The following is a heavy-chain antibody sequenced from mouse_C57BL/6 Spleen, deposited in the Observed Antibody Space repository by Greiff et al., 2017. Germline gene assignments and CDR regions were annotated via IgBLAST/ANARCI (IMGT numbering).Heavy chain of an antibody. CDR3: TYYYGSSYDYFDY. D-gene: IGHD1-1*01. Sequence: VHVKQSGAELVRPGASVKLSCTASGFNIKDYYMHWVKQRPEQGLEWIGRIDPEDGDTEYAPKFQGKATMTADTSSNTAYLQLSSLTSEDTAVYYCTYYYGSSYDYFDYWGQGTTLTVSS. V-gene: IGHV14-1*01. J-gene: IGHJ2*01. CDR1: GFNIKDYY. CDR2: IDPEDGDT.